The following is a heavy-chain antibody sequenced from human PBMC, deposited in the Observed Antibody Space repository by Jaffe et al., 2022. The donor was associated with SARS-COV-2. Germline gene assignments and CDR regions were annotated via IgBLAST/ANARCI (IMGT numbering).Heavy chain of an antibody. Sequence: EVQLVESGGGLVQPGGSLRLSCAASGFTFSSYSMNWVRQAPGKGLEWVSYISSSSSTIYYADSVKGRFTISRDNAKNSLYLQMNSLRAEDTAVYYCARDPYGCSSTSCYVDAFDIWGQGTMVTVSS. CDR2: ISSSSSTI. D-gene: IGHD2-2*01. CDR3: ARDPYGCSSTSCYVDAFDI. CDR1: GFTFSSYS. J-gene: IGHJ3*02. V-gene: IGHV3-48*01.